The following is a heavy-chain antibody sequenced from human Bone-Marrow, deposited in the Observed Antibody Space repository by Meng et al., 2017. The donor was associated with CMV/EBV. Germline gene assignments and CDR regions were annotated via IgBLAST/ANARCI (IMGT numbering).Heavy chain of an antibody. D-gene: IGHD6-6*01. CDR1: GFTFSSYS. Sequence: GGSLSLSCAASGFTFSSYSMNWVRQAPGKGLEWVSSISSSSSYIYYADSVKGRFTISRDNAKNSLYLQMNSLRAEDTAVYYCASSGSSIAARWTYYYYYGMDVWGQGTTVTVSS. CDR2: ISSSSSYI. V-gene: IGHV3-21*01. J-gene: IGHJ6*02. CDR3: ASSGSSIAARWTYYYYYGMDV.